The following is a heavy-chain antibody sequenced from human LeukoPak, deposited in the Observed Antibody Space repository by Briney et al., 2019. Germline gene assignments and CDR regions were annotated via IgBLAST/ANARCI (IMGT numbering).Heavy chain of an antibody. CDR1: GFTFSSYS. J-gene: IGHJ3*02. CDR3: ARDKTEQWLVLEAFDI. V-gene: IGHV3-21*01. CDR2: ISATSSYI. Sequence: GESLRLSCAASGFTFSSYSMNWVRQTPGQGLEWVSSISATSSYIYYADSARGRFTISRDNAKNSLYLQMNSLRAEDTAVYYCARDKTEQWLVLEAFDIWGQGTVVTVSS. D-gene: IGHD6-19*01.